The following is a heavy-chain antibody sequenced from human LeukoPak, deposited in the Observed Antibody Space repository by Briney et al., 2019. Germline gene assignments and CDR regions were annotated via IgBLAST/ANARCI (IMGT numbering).Heavy chain of an antibody. CDR2: VSYGGVNK. V-gene: IGHV3-30*04. D-gene: IGHD3-10*01. Sequence: GRSLRLSCAASGFTFSSYAFHWVRQAPGKGLEWVAAVSYGGVNKYYADSVKGRFTISRDNFNNNLQMNSLRIDDTAVYYCAGGVQGVSSWFDPWGQGTLVTVSS. CDR3: AGGVQGVSSWFDP. J-gene: IGHJ5*02. CDR1: GFTFSSYA.